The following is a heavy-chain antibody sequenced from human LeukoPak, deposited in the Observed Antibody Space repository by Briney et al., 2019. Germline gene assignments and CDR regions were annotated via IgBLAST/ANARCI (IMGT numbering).Heavy chain of an antibody. CDR1: GYSISSGYY. V-gene: IGHV4-38-2*01. J-gene: IGHJ4*02. CDR2: IYHSGST. D-gene: IGHD2-15*01. Sequence: SETLSLTCAVSGYSISSGYYWGWIRQPPGKGLEWIGSIYHSGSTYYNPSLKSRVTISVDTSKNQFSLKLSSVTAADTAVYYCAGNIVVAPYYFDYWGQGTLVTVSS. CDR3: AGNIVVAPYYFDY.